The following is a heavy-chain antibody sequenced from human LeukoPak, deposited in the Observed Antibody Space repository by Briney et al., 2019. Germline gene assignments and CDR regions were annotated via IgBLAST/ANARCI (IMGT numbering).Heavy chain of an antibody. CDR2: IYHDGTT. J-gene: IGHJ5*02. CDR3: ARSFWSGGNWFDP. D-gene: IGHD3-3*01. V-gene: IGHV4-30-2*01. CDR1: GGFISSGGYY. Sequence: SQTLSLTCTVSGGFISSGGYYWSWIRQPPGKGLEWIGYIYHDGTTYYTPSLRSRVTISVDKSKNQFPLKLSSVTVADTAVYYCARSFWSGGNWFDPWGQGTLVTVSS.